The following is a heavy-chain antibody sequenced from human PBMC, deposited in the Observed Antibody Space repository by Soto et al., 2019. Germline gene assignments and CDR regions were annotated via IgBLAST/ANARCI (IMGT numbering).Heavy chain of an antibody. D-gene: IGHD4-17*01. CDR1: GFSFSSYS. Sequence: EVQLVESGGGLAQPGGSLRLSCAASGFSFSSYSMNWVRQVPGKGLEWISHISTSSRTIYHAASVKGRFTISRDNARNSLYLQMNSLGAGATAVYYCARARSTVTTGGFDRWGRGTLVAFAS. CDR3: ARARSTVTTGGFDR. CDR2: ISTSSRTI. V-gene: IGHV3-48*01. J-gene: IGHJ2*01.